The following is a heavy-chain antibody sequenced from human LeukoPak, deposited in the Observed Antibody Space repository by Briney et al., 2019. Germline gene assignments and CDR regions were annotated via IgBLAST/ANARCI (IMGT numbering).Heavy chain of an antibody. CDR3: ARASYYHFDY. CDR1: GGSIRSSSYY. V-gene: IGHV4-61*01. Sequence: SETLSLTCTVSGGSIRSSSYYWSWIRQPPGKGLEWIGYIYYSGSTNYNPSLKSRVTISVDTSKNQFSLKLSSVTAADTAVYYCARASYYHFDYWGQGTLVTVSS. D-gene: IGHD3-10*01. J-gene: IGHJ4*02. CDR2: IYYSGST.